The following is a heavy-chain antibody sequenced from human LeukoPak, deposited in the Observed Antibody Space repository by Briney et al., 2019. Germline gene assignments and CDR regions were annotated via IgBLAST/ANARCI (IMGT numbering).Heavy chain of an antibody. V-gene: IGHV3-23*01. CDR1: GFTFSSYA. CDR2: ISGSGGST. Sequence: PGGSLRLSCAASGFTFSSYAMSWVRQAPGKGLEWVSAISGSGGSTYYADSVKGRFTISRDNSKNTLYLQMNSLRAEDTAVYYCAKDYNLVVVVITPPDAFDIWGQGTMVTVSS. CDR3: AKDYNLVVVVITPPDAFDI. D-gene: IGHD3-22*01. J-gene: IGHJ3*02.